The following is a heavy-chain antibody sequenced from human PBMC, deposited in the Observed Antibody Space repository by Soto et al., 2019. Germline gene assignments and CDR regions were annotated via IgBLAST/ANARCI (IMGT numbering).Heavy chain of an antibody. J-gene: IGHJ6*02. V-gene: IGHV3-30*18. CDR1: GFTFSSYG. D-gene: IGHD3-3*01. CDR2: ISYDGSNK. Sequence: PGGSLRLSCAASGFTFSSYGMHWVRQAPGKGLEWVAVISYDGSNKYYADSVKGRFTISRDNSKNTLYLQMNSLRAEDTAVYYRAKSLNYDFWSGNYRMDVWGQGTPVTVSS. CDR3: AKSLNYDFWSGNYRMDV.